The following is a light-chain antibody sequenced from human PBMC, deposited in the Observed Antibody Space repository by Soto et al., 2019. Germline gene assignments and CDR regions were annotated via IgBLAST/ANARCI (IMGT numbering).Light chain of an antibody. J-gene: IGLJ2*01. V-gene: IGLV7-43*01. Sequence: QTVVTQEPSLTVSPGVTVTLNCASSTGPVTSGYYPNWFQQKPGQAPRALIYNTNKKHSWTPARFSGSLLGGKAALTLSGVQPEDEADYFCLLYYGGPQVFGGGTKVTVL. CDR2: NTN. CDR1: TGPVTSGYY. CDR3: LLYYGGPQV.